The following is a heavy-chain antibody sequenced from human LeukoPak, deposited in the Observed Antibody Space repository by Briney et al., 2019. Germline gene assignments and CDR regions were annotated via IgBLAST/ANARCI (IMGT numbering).Heavy chain of an antibody. CDR1: GFTFSSYS. Sequence: AGGSLRLSCAASGFTFSSYSMNWVRQAPGKGLEWVSSISSSSSYIYYADSVKGRFTISRDNAKNSLYLQMNSLRAEDTAVYYCARAGQWLVQGYGRSFDYWGQGTLVTVSS. CDR2: ISSSSSYI. CDR3: ARAGQWLVQGYGRSFDY. J-gene: IGHJ4*02. D-gene: IGHD6-19*01. V-gene: IGHV3-21*01.